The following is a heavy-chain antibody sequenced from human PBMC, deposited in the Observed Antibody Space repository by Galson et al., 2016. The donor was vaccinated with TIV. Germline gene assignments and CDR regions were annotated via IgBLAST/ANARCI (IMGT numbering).Heavy chain of an antibody. Sequence: SLRLSCAVSGFTFSSYNMNWVRQAPGKGLEWVSSSSSTGNYIYYTDSLKGRFTISRDHAKNSLYLQMNSLRAEDTAVYYCARRGNYMADAFDIWGQGTTVTVSS. D-gene: IGHD1-7*01. CDR2: SSSTGNYI. V-gene: IGHV3-21*01. CDR1: GFTFSSYN. J-gene: IGHJ3*02. CDR3: ARRGNYMADAFDI.